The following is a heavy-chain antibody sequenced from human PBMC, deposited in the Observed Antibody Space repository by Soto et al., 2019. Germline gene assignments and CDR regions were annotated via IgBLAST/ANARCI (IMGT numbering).Heavy chain of an antibody. V-gene: IGHV4-34*01. CDR3: ASTVAGYFQH. CDR1: GGSFSGYY. J-gene: IGHJ1*01. Sequence: QVQLQQWGAGLLKPSETLSLTCAVYGGSFSGYYWSWIRQPPGKGLEWIGEINHSGSTNYNPSLKSRVTISVDTSKNQFSLKLSSVTAADTAVYYCASTVAGYFQHWGQGTLVTVSP. CDR2: INHSGST. D-gene: IGHD4-17*01.